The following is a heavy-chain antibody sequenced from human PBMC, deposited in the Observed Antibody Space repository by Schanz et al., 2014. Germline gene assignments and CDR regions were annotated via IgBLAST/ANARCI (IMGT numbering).Heavy chain of an antibody. CDR2: IRYDGRNK. CDR1: GFAFNNYG. CDR3: AKDHAGSDILTALGN. J-gene: IGHJ4*02. Sequence: QVQLAESGGGVVQPGRSLRLSCAASGFAFNNYGMHWVRQAPGKGLEWVAVIRYDGRNKNFVESVKGRFTISRDNSNNTVYLQMNTLRAEDTAVYYCAKDHAGSDILTALGNWGQGTLVTVSS. D-gene: IGHD3-9*01. V-gene: IGHV3-33*06.